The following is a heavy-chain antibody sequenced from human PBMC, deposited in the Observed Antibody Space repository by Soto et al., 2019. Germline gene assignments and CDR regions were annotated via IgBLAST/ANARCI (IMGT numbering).Heavy chain of an antibody. CDR1: GGSISSGDYY. J-gene: IGHJ4*02. V-gene: IGHV4-30-4*01. CDR2: IYYSGST. Sequence: PSETLSLTCTVSGGSISSGDYYWSWIRQPPGKGLEWIGYIYYSGSTYYNPSLKSRVTISVDTSKNQFSLKLSSVTAADTAVYYCAREARAYDSSGYYYGAGLDYWGQGTLVTVS. D-gene: IGHD3-22*01. CDR3: AREARAYDSSGYYYGAGLDY.